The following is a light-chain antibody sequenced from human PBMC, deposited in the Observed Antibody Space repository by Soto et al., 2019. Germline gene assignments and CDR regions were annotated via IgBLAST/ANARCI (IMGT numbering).Light chain of an antibody. V-gene: IGLV1-47*02. CDR1: SSNIGSNY. J-gene: IGLJ3*02. Sequence: QSVLTQPPSASGTPGQRVTISCSGSSSNIGSNYVYWYPQLPGTAPKLRIYSNNQRPSGVPDRCSGSTSGTSASLAISGLQTEDEADHYGAALDANLRGVFGGGTKVTVL. CDR2: SNN. CDR3: AALDANLRGV.